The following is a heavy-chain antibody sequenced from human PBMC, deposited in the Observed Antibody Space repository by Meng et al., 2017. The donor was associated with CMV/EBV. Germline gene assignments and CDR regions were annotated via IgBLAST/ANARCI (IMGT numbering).Heavy chain of an antibody. D-gene: IGHD5-12*01. CDR2: INLDGSEK. Sequence: GGSLRLSCAASEFIFSNYWMSWVRQAPGKGLEWVANINLDGSEKYSVDSVKGRFTISRGNGKNLLFLQMNSLRAEDSAVYYCVRDVGGRGYSADWGQGTLVTVSS. CDR3: VRDVGGRGYSAD. J-gene: IGHJ1*01. CDR1: EFIFSNYW. V-gene: IGHV3-7*01.